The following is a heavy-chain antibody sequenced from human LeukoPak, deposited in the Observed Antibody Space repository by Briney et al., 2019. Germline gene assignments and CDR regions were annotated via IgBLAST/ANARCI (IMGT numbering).Heavy chain of an antibody. V-gene: IGHV4-38-2*01. D-gene: IGHD3-16*02. J-gene: IGHJ4*02. CDR1: GYSISSGHY. Sequence: PSETLSLTCAVSGYSISSGHYWGWIRRPPGKGLEWIGTIYYSGSTYYNPSLKRRGTISVYTSKNQFSLKLSSVTAADTAVYYCARRPLHLGELSSYYFDYWGQGTLVTVSS. CDR3: ARRPLHLGELSSYYFDY. CDR2: IYYSGST.